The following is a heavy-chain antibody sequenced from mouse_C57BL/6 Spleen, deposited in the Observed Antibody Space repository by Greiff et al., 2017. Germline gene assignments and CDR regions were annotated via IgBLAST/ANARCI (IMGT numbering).Heavy chain of an antibody. V-gene: IGHV1-22*01. CDR2: INPNNGGT. CDR1: GYTFTDYN. J-gene: IGHJ4*01. Sequence: VQLQQSGPELVKPGASVKLSCKASGYTFTDYNMHWVKQSHGKSLEWIGDINPNNGGTSYNQKFKGKATLTVNKSSSTAYMELRSLTSEDSAVYYCAKDYPYYYAMDYWGQGTSVTVSS. D-gene: IGHD2-4*01. CDR3: AKDYPYYYAMDY.